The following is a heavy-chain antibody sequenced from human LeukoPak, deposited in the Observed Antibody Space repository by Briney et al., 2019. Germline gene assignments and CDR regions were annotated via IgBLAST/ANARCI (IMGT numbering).Heavy chain of an antibody. CDR2: IYTSGST. CDR1: GGPISSGSYY. Sequence: SQTLSLTCTVSGGPISSGSYYWSWIRQPAGKGLEWIGRIYTSGSTNYNPSLKSRVTISVDTSKNQFSLKLSSVTAADTAVYYCARILLRGYSYGRKGGFDYWGQGTLVTVSS. CDR3: ARILLRGYSYGRKGGFDY. J-gene: IGHJ4*02. D-gene: IGHD5-18*01. V-gene: IGHV4-61*02.